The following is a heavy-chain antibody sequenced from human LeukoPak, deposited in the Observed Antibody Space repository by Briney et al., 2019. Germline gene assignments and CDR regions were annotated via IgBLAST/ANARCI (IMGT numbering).Heavy chain of an antibody. D-gene: IGHD2-21*02. Sequence: SGPTLVQPTQTLTLTCTFSGFSLTTSGVAVGWIRQPPGKALEWLALIYWDGDKRYSPSLKSRLTITKDTSKNQVVLTMTNMDPVDTATYYCAHSKTGLLILYYFDYWGQGTLVTVSS. CDR1: GFSLTTSGVA. V-gene: IGHV2-5*02. CDR3: AHSKTGLLILYYFDY. J-gene: IGHJ4*02. CDR2: IYWDGDK.